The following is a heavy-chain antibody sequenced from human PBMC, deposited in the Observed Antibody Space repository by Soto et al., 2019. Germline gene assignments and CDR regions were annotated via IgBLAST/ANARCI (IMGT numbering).Heavy chain of an antibody. CDR2: IYYSGST. CDR1: GGSVSSGRYY. V-gene: IGHV4-61*01. Sequence: PSENLSLTCTVSGGSVSSGRYYWRWIRQPPGKGLEWIGYIYYSGSTNYKPSLKSRVTISVDTSKNQFSLKLSSMTAADTAVYYCARDTAMVVSSYYFDYWGQGTLVTFSS. J-gene: IGHJ4*02. CDR3: ARDTAMVVSSYYFDY. D-gene: IGHD5-18*01.